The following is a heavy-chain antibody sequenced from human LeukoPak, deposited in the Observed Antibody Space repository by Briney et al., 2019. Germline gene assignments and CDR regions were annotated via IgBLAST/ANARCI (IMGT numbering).Heavy chain of an antibody. Sequence: PGRSLRLSCAASGFTFSSYGIHWVRQAPGKGLEWVAVISYDGSNKYYADSVKGRFTISRDNSKNTLYLQMNSLRAEDTAVYYCAKGGYGDFGNYYYGMDVWGKGTTVTVSS. V-gene: IGHV3-30*18. CDR1: GFTFSSYG. J-gene: IGHJ6*04. CDR2: ISYDGSNK. D-gene: IGHD4-17*01. CDR3: AKGGYGDFGNYYYGMDV.